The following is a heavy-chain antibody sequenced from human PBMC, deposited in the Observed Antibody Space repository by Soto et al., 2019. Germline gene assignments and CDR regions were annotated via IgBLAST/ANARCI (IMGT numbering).Heavy chain of an antibody. D-gene: IGHD1-1*01. V-gene: IGHV1-69*13. CDR3: ARGPNWNARYYYYGMDV. CDR1: GGTFNTHA. J-gene: IGHJ6*02. CDR2: IVPIYGIP. Sequence: ASVKVSCKTSGGTFNTHAISWVRQAPGHGFEWMGGIVPIYGIPSHAQKFQGRVTITADEPTTTVYMELSSLRSDDTAVYYCARGPNWNARYYYYGMDVWGQGTKVTV.